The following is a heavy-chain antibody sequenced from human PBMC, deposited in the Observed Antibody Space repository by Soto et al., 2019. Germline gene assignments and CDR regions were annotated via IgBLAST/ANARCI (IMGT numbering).Heavy chain of an antibody. V-gene: IGHV1-69*13. CDR3: ARDGYSYGPYYYYYGMDV. CDR2: IIPIFGTA. Sequence: VASVKVSCKASGGTFSSYAISWVRQAPGQGLEWMGGIIPIFGTANYAQKFQGRVTITADESTSTAYMELSSLRSEDTAVYYCARDGYSYGPYYYYYGMDVWGQGTTVTVSS. CDR1: GGTFSSYA. D-gene: IGHD5-18*01. J-gene: IGHJ6*02.